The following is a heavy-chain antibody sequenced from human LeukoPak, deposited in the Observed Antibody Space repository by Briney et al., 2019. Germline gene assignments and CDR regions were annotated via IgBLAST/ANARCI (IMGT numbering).Heavy chain of an antibody. CDR1: GYTLTELS. V-gene: IGHV1-24*01. Sequence: GASVKVSCKVSGYTLTELSMHWVRQAPGKGLEWMGGFDPGDGETIYAQKFQGRVTMTEDTSTDTAYMELSSLRSEDTAVYYCATVRNYYGSGSYWGVPWWFDPWGQGTLVTVSS. CDR3: ATVRNYYGSGSYWGVPWWFDP. J-gene: IGHJ5*02. CDR2: FDPGDGET. D-gene: IGHD3-10*01.